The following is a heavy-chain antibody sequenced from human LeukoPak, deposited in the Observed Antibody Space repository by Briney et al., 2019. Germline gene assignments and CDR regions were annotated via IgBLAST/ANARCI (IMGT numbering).Heavy chain of an antibody. Sequence: SETLSLTCAVSSGSISSGGYSWSWIRQPPGKGLEWIGYIYHSGSTYYNPSLKSRVTISVDRSKNQFSLKLSSVTAADTAVYYCARYCSGGSCSDYFDYWGQGTLATVSS. D-gene: IGHD2-15*01. CDR3: ARYCSGGSCSDYFDY. CDR2: IYHSGST. V-gene: IGHV4-30-2*01. J-gene: IGHJ4*02. CDR1: SGSISSGGYS.